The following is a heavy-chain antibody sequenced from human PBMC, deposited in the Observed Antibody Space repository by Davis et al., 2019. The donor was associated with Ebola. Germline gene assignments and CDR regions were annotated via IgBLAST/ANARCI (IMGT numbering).Heavy chain of an antibody. V-gene: IGHV1-46*01. J-gene: IGHJ6*04. D-gene: IGHD5-18*01. CDR2: INPSGGST. CDR1: GYTFTSYY. CDR3: ARCSPYSKYGMDV. Sequence: AASVKVSCKASGYTFTSYYMHWVRQAPGQGLEWMGIINPSGGSTSYAQKFQGRVTMTRNTSISTAYMELSSLRSEDTAVYYCARCSPYSKYGMDVWGKGTTVTVSS.